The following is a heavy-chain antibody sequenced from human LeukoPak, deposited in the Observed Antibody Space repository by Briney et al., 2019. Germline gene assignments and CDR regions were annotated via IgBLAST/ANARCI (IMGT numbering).Heavy chain of an antibody. D-gene: IGHD3-3*01. CDR1: GGSFSGYY. J-gene: IGHJ5*02. V-gene: IGHV4-34*01. CDR2: INHSGST. CDR3: ARGFDFWSGCRNWFDP. Sequence: SETLSLTCAVYGGSFSGYYWSWIRQPPGKGLEWIGEINHSGSTNQNPSLKSRVTISVDTSKNQFSLKLSSLTAADTAVYYCARGFDFWSGCRNWFDPWGQGTLVTVSP.